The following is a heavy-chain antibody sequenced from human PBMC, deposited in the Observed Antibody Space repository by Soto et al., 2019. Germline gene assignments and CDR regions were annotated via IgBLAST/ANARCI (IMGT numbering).Heavy chain of an antibody. CDR1: GCTSTGAV. D-gene: IGHD5-18*01. J-gene: IGHJ6*01. V-gene: IGHV1-2*02. CDR3: AREKGFSMVTVTCTAGTSGM. CDR2: LYPDSGDT. Sequence: ASVKVLCKACGCTSTGAVMSWVRPAPRQGREWTGWLYPDSGDTNYAQKFQGRVTMTRDTSMSTVYMELHRLRADTTAGYYCAREKGFSMVTVTCTAGTSGM.